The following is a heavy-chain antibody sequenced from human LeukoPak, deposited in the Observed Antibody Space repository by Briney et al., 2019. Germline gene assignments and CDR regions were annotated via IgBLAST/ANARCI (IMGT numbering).Heavy chain of an antibody. CDR2: ISSSSSYI. Sequence: GSLRLSCAASGFTFSSYSMNWVRQAPGKGLEWVSSISSSSSYIYYADSVKGRFTISRDNAKNSLYLQMNSLRAEDTAVYYCARVGSGYYLSDMNYWGQGTLVTVSS. D-gene: IGHD3-3*01. J-gene: IGHJ4*02. CDR1: GFTFSSYS. CDR3: ARVGSGYYLSDMNY. V-gene: IGHV3-21*01.